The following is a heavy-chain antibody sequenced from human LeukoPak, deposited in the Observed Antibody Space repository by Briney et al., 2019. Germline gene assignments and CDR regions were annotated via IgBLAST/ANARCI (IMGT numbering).Heavy chain of an antibody. CDR3: ARGGSGSGYLYYFDS. J-gene: IGHJ4*02. CDR2: INSNSGGT. CDR1: GYTFTTYD. Sequence: ASVKVSCKAFGYTFTTYDINWVRQAPGQGLEWMGRINSNSGGTSYAQNFQGRVTMTRDTSITTAYMEVSGLTSDDTAVYYCARGGSGSGYLYYFDSWGQGTLVSVSS. V-gene: IGHV1-2*06. D-gene: IGHD3-10*01.